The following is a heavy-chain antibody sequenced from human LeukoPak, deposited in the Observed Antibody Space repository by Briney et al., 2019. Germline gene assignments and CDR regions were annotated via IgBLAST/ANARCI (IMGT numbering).Heavy chain of an antibody. CDR2: IKKKTEGGTT. V-gene: IGHV3-15*01. Sequence: PGDSLRLSCAASGFTFRNAWMSWVRQAPGKGLEWVGRIKKKTEGGTTDYAAPVKGRFTISRDDSKNTLYLQMNSLKTEDTAVYYCTTAVGGTEDFDYWGQGTLVTVSS. J-gene: IGHJ4*02. CDR1: GFTFRNAW. CDR3: TTAVGGTEDFDY. D-gene: IGHD1-26*01.